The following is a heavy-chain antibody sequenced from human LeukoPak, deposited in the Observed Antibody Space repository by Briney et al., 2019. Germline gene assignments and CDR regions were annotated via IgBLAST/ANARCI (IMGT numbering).Heavy chain of an antibody. CDR1: GGSISSYY. Sequence: PSETLSLTCTVSGGSISSYYWSWIRQPPGKGLEWIGYIYYSGSTNYNPSLKSRVTISVDTSKNQFSLKLSSVTAADTAVYYCARSGPPNYYDSSGHFDYWGQGTLVTVSS. V-gene: IGHV4-59*12. CDR3: ARSGPPNYYDSSGHFDY. CDR2: IYYSGST. D-gene: IGHD3-22*01. J-gene: IGHJ4*02.